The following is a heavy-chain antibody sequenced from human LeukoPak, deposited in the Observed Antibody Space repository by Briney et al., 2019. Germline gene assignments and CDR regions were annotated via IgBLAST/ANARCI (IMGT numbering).Heavy chain of an antibody. D-gene: IGHD1-14*01. J-gene: IGHJ5*02. V-gene: IGHV1-2*02. CDR2: INPNSGAT. CDR1: GYTFTGNY. CDR3: ASSLGKPGNWFDP. Sequence: ASVKVSCKASGYTFTGNYMHWVRQAPGQGLEWMGWINPNSGATNYAQKFQGRVTMTRDTSINTAYMELSRLRSDDTAVYSCASSLGKPGNWFDPWGQGTLVTVSS.